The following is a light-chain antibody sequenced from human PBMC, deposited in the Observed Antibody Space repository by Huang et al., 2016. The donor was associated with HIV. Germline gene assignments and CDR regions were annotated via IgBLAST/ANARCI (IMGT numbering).Light chain of an antibody. CDR1: QSINNW. V-gene: IGKV1-5*03. J-gene: IGKJ4*01. Sequence: DIQMTQSPSTLSASVGDRVTITCRAGQSINNWLAWYQQKPGKAPRLLIYKASNLESGVPSVFSATGSGTEFTLTISHLQADDFATYYCQQYNTCPLTFGGGTTVDLK. CDR2: KAS. CDR3: QQYNTCPLT.